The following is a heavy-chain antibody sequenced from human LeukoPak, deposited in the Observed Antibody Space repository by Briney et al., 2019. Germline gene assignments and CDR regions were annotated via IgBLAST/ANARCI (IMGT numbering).Heavy chain of an antibody. D-gene: IGHD2-2*02. V-gene: IGHV3-30-3*01. CDR1: GFTLSTYA. CDR2: ISYDGSNK. J-gene: IGHJ5*02. Sequence: GGSLRLSCAASGFTLSTYAMHWVRQAPGKGLEWVALISYDGSNKYYTDSVKGRFIISRDNSKNTLYLQVNSLRAEDTAVYYCARAARYCSSTSCYKNWFDPWGQGTLVTVSS. CDR3: ARAARYCSSTSCYKNWFDP.